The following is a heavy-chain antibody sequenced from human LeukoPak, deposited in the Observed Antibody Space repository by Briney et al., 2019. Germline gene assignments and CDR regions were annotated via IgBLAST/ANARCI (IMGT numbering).Heavy chain of an antibody. J-gene: IGHJ3*02. CDR2: IRSKANSYAT. CDR3: TRCLDGVVVVGILDAFDI. V-gene: IGHV3-73*01. Sequence: PGGSLRLSCAASGFTFSDSAIHWVRQASGKGLEWVGRIRSKANSYATTYAASVKGRFTFSRDDSKNTAYLQMNSLKTEDTAVYYCTRCLDGVVVVGILDAFDIWGQGTMVTVSS. D-gene: IGHD2-15*01. CDR1: GFTFSDSA.